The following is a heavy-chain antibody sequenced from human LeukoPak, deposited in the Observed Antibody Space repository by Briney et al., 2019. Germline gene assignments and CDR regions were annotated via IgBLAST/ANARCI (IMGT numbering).Heavy chain of an antibody. CDR2: IYYSGST. V-gene: IGHV4-39*01. D-gene: IGHD3-10*01. J-gene: IGHJ4*02. CDR1: GGSISSSSYY. Sequence: SETLSLTCTVSGGSISSSSYYWGWIRQPPGKGLEWIGSIYYSGSTYYNPSLKSRVTISVDTSKDQFSLKLSSVTAADTAVYYCARIPRRYYGSDYWGQGTLVTVSS. CDR3: ARIPRRYYGSDY.